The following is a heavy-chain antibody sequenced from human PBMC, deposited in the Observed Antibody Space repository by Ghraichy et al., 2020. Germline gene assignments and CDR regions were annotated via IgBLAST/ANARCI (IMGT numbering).Heavy chain of an antibody. J-gene: IGHJ4*02. V-gene: IGHV3-7*03. CDR2: IKTNGNER. CDR1: GFTFSDYW. Sequence: GESLNISCAASGFTFSDYWMTWVRQAPGKGLEWVASIKTNGNERKYLDSLRGRFTISRDNAKNSLHLQMNSLRVDDTAVYYCATDLNHDGGWGQGTLVTVSS. D-gene: IGHD5-24*01. CDR3: ATDLNHDGG.